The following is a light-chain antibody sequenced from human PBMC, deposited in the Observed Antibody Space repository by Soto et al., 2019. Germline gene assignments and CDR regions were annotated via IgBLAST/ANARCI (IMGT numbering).Light chain of an antibody. CDR1: SSDVGGYNY. CDR3: SSYTSSSLEV. Sequence: SVLTQPASVSGSPGQSITISCTGTSSDVGGYNYVSWYQQHPGKAPKLMIYEVSNRPSGVSNRFSGSKSGNTASLTISGLQAEDEADYYCSSYTSSSLEVFGAGTKVTVL. V-gene: IGLV2-14*01. CDR2: EVS. J-gene: IGLJ1*01.